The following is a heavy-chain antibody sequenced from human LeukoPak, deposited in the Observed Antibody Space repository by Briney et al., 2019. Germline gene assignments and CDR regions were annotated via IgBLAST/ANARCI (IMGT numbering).Heavy chain of an antibody. CDR2: ISTSGTT. J-gene: IGHJ3*01. D-gene: IGHD2/OR15-2a*01. CDR1: GVSLRRYF. CDR3: AGFLLVSVPHDTIDL. Sequence: SETLSPTSTISGVSLRRYFWAWIRQPAREGLEWICRISTSGTTNYNPSLKSRVTMSLDTSKNQLSLRLTSVTTADTALYYCAGFLLVSVPHDTIDLWGQGTMVTVSS. V-gene: IGHV4-4*07.